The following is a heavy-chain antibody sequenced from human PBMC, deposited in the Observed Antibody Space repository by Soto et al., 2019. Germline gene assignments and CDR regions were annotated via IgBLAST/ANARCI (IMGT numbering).Heavy chain of an antibody. CDR3: ARPAVVWYQLLDYGDYFGAFDI. D-gene: IGHD4-17*01. Sequence: QVQLVESGGGVVQPGRSLRLSCAASGFTFSSYAMHWVRQAPGKGLEWVAVISYDGSNKYYADSVKGRFTISRDNSKNXXYXQXXSLSAEETAVYYCARPAVVWYQLLDYGDYFGAFDIWGQGTMVTVSS. V-gene: IGHV3-30-3*01. CDR2: ISYDGSNK. J-gene: IGHJ3*02. CDR1: GFTFSSYA.